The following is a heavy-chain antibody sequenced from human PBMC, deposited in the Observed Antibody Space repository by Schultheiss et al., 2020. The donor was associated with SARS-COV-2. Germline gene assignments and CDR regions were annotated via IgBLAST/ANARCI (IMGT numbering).Heavy chain of an antibody. CDR2: IYYSGST. J-gene: IGHJ6*02. D-gene: IGHD3-10*01. Sequence: SQTLSLTCTVSGGSISSYYWSWIRQPPGKGLEWIGYIYYSGSTNYNPSLKSRVTISVDTSKNQFSLKLRSLTAADTAVYYCASRVLLWFGGNYYYYGMDVWGQGTTVTVSS. CDR3: ASRVLLWFGGNYYYYGMDV. V-gene: IGHV4-59*01. CDR1: GGSISSYY.